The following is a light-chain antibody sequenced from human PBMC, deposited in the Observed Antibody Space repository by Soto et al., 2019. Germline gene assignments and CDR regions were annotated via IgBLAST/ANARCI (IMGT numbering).Light chain of an antibody. J-gene: IGLJ7*01. V-gene: IGLV2-23*01. CDR3: CSYASSSTGV. CDR1: SSDVGSYNY. CDR2: EGS. Sequence: QSALTQPASVSGSPGQSITISCTGTSSDVGSYNYVSWYQQHPGKATKLMIFEGSKRPSGVSNRFSGSKSGNTASLTISGLQAEDEADYYCCSYASSSTGVFGAGTQLTVL.